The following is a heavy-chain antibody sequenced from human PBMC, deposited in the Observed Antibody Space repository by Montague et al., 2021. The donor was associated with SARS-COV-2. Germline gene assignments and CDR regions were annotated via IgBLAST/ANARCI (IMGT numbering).Heavy chain of an antibody. D-gene: IGHD1-7*01. Sequence: SETLSLTCTVSGGSISSSTYYWAWIRQPPGKGLEWIGSIYYSGSTYDNPSLKSRVSISVDTSKNQFSLKLNSVTAADTAVYYCARLLLELPGDYWGQGTLVTVSS. V-gene: IGHV4-39*01. CDR2: IYYSGST. CDR1: GGSISSSTYY. J-gene: IGHJ4*02. CDR3: ARLLLELPGDY.